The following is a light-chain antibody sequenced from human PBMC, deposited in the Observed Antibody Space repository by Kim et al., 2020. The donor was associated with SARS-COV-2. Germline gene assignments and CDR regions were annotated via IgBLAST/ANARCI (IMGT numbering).Light chain of an antibody. J-gene: IGLJ3*02. CDR3: HSRDSSNNHL. CDR1: SLRRYD. V-gene: IGLV3-19*01. CDR2: GKN. Sequence: VALGQTVRITCQGDSLRRYDASWYQQKPGQAPVLVIYGKNNRPSGIPDRVSGSSSGNTASLTITGAQAEDEADYYCHSRDSSNNHLFGGGTQLTVL.